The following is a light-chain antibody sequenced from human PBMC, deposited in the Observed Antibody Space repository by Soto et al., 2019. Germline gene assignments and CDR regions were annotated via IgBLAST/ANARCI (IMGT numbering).Light chain of an antibody. Sequence: QSALTQPASVSGSPGQSITISCTGTSSDVGDYNYVSWYQQHPGKAPKLMIYEVSYRPSGVSNRFSGSKSGNTASLTISGLQAEDEADYYCISFSSSSSLEVFGTGTKLTVL. CDR3: ISFSSSSSLEV. J-gene: IGLJ1*01. CDR2: EVS. V-gene: IGLV2-14*01. CDR1: SSDVGDYNY.